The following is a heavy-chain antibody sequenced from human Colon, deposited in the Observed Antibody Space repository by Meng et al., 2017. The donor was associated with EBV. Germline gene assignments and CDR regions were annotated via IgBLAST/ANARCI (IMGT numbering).Heavy chain of an antibody. CDR1: GGSIDSVNW. Sequence: QELGLGLGKASGTPSLPSAVSGGSIDSVNWWNLVRHTPGKGLEWIGEISHSGTTNYNPSLKSRVTIPIDKSKNQFSLKLTSVTAADTAVYYCARDYYASGFVFNLWGQGTLVTVSS. CDR3: ARDYYASGFVFNL. CDR2: ISHSGTT. V-gene: IGHV4-4*02. J-gene: IGHJ5*02. D-gene: IGHD3-10*01.